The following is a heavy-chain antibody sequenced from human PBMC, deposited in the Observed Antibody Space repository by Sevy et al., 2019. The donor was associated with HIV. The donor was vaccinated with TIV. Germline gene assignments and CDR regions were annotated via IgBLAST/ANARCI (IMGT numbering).Heavy chain of an antibody. CDR2: IYHSGST. D-gene: IGHD2-21*02. CDR1: GYSISSGYY. J-gene: IGHJ6*03. CDR3: AREGLEAGYCGGDCYFYYYYYMDV. Sequence: SETLSLTCAVSGYSISSGYYWGWIRQPPGKGLEWIGSIYHSGSTYYNPSLKSRVTISVDTSKNQFSLKLSSVTAADTAGYYCAREGLEAGYCGGDCYFYYYYYMDVWGKGTTVTVSS. V-gene: IGHV4-38-2*02.